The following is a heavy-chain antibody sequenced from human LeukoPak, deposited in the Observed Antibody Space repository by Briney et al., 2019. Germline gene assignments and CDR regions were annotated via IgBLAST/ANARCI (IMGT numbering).Heavy chain of an antibody. J-gene: IGHJ5*02. CDR2: INHSGST. V-gene: IGHV4-34*01. CDR3: ARGSRRRFFDP. CDR1: GGSFSGYY. D-gene: IGHD3-10*01. Sequence: SETLSLTCAVYGGSFSGYYWSWIRQPPGKGLEWIGEINHSGSTNYNPSLKSRVTISVDTSKNQFSLKLSSVTAADTAVYYCARGSRRRFFDPWGQGTLVAVSS.